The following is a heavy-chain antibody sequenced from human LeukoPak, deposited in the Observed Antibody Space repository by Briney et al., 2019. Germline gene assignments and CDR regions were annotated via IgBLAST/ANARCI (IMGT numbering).Heavy chain of an antibody. Sequence: SETLSLTCTVSGGSISSSSYYWGWIRQPPGKGLEWIGSIYYSGSTYYNPSLKSRVTISVDTSKNQFSLKLSSVTAADTAVYYCARAGSGYDPFDYWGQGTLVTVSS. CDR2: IYYSGST. D-gene: IGHD2-2*01. V-gene: IGHV4-39*07. CDR3: ARAGSGYDPFDY. CDR1: GGSISSSSYY. J-gene: IGHJ4*02.